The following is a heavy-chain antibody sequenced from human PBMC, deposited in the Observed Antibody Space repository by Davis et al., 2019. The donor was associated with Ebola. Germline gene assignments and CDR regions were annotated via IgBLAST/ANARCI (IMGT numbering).Heavy chain of an antibody. Sequence: GESLKISCAASGFTFSSYWMSWVRQAPGKGLEWVANIKQDGSEKYYVDSVKGRFTISRDNAKNSLYLQMNSLRAEDTAVYYCARDENYYDSSGYSYYFDYWGQGTLVTVSS. CDR1: GFTFSSYW. J-gene: IGHJ4*02. CDR2: IKQDGSEK. CDR3: ARDENYYDSSGYSYYFDY. V-gene: IGHV3-7*01. D-gene: IGHD3-22*01.